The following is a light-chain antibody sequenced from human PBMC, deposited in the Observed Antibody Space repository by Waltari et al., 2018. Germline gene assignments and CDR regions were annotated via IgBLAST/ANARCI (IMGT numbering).Light chain of an antibody. CDR1: SSNIGSNT. CDR3: AAWDDSLNGSV. V-gene: IGLV1-44*01. J-gene: IGLJ3*02. Sequence: QSVLTQPPSASGTPGQRVTIPCSGSSSNIGSNTVDWYQQLPGTAPKLFSYSDSHRPPGVPDRFAGSKSGTSSSLAISGLQSEDEADYYCAAWDDSLNGSVFGGGTKLTVL. CDR2: SDS.